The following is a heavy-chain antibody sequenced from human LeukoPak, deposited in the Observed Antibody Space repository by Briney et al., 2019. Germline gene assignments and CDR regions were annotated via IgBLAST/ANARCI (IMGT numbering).Heavy chain of an antibody. Sequence: GGSLRLSCAASGFTVSSNYMSWVRQAPGKGLEWVSYISSSSSTIYYADSVKGRFTISRDNAKNSLYLQMNNLRAEDTAVYYCAELGITMIGGVWGKGTTVTISS. CDR2: ISSSSSTI. D-gene: IGHD3-10*02. J-gene: IGHJ6*04. CDR1: GFTVSSNY. V-gene: IGHV3-48*04. CDR3: AELGITMIGGV.